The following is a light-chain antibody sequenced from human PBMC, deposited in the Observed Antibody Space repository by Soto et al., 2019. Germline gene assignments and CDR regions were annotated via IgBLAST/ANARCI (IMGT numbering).Light chain of an antibody. CDR2: AAS. CDR1: QSITTY. CDR3: QQSYSKT. V-gene: IGKV1-39*01. Sequence: DIQMTQSPSSLSASVGDRVTINCRASQSITTYLNWYQKKPGRAPKVLIYAASSLQSGVPSRFSGSGSGTDFPLTISSLQPEDFATYYCQQSYSKTFGQGTTVDIK. J-gene: IGKJ1*01.